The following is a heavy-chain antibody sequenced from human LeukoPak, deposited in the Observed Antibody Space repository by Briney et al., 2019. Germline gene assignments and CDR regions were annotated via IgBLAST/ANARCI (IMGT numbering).Heavy chain of an antibody. CDR1: GFTFDTHA. CDR3: ARVPGYSYGKTASDY. V-gene: IGHV3-23*01. CDR2: MSGHGHNV. Sequence: GGSLRLSCAASGFTFDTHAMSWVRQAPGKGLEWISTMSGHGHNVYYADSVKGRFTISRDNAKNSLYLQMNSLRAEDTAVYYCARVPGYSYGKTASDYWGQGTLVTVSS. J-gene: IGHJ4*02. D-gene: IGHD5-18*01.